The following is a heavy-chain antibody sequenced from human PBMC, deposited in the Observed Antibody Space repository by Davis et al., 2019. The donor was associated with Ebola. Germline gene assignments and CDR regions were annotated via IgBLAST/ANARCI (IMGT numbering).Heavy chain of an antibody. J-gene: IGHJ4*02. CDR2: INPNSGNT. D-gene: IGHD3-9*01. CDR3: AISGADILTGYYNDY. CDR1: GGTFSSYA. Sequence: AASVKVSCKASGGTFSSYAIGWVRQAPGQGLEWMGVINPNSGNTNYAQKFQGRVTMTRDTSTSTVFMELSSLRSEDTAVYYCAISGADILTGYYNDYWGQGTLVTVSS. V-gene: IGHV1-46*01.